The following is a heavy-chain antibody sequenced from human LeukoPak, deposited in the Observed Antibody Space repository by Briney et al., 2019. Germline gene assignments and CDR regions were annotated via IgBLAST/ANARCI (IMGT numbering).Heavy chain of an antibody. CDR1: GGSISSYY. CDR2: IYTSGST. V-gene: IGHV4-4*09. CDR3: ARAALVTMLDV. D-gene: IGHD4/OR15-4a*01. J-gene: IGHJ6*02. Sequence: TSSETLSLTCTVSGGSISSYYWSWIRQPPGKGLEWIGYIYTSGSTNYNPSLKSRVTISVDTSKNQFSLKLSSVTAADTAVYYCARAALVTMLDVWGQGTTVTVSS.